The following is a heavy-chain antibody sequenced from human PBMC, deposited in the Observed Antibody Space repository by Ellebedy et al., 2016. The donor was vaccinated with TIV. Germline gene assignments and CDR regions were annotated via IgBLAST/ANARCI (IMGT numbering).Heavy chain of an antibody. J-gene: IGHJ6*02. V-gene: IGHV3-66*01. CDR1: GFTVSSNY. CDR2: IYIGGST. D-gene: IGHD3-10*01. Sequence: GESLKISCAASGFTVSSNYMSWVRQAPGKGLGWVSVIYIGGSTYYADSVKGRFTISRDNSKNTLYLQMNSRRAEDTAVYYCASSHLGELVNSPKPMDVWGQGTTVTVSS. CDR3: ASSHLGELVNSPKPMDV.